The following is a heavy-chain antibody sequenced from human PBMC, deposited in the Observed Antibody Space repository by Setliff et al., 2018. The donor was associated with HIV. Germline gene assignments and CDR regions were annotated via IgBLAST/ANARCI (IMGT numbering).Heavy chain of an antibody. CDR2: INPNNGDT. J-gene: IGHJ4*02. Sequence: SCKASGYTFTRYSFQWVRQAPGQRLEWMGYINPNNGDTKYSKNFQDRVTFSRDTSANTAYMELSSLTSEDTAVYYCARENYNSNTYYPLAYWGQGTLVTVSS. V-gene: IGHV1-3*01. D-gene: IGHD3-22*01. CDR3: ARENYNSNTYYPLAY. CDR1: GYTFTRYS.